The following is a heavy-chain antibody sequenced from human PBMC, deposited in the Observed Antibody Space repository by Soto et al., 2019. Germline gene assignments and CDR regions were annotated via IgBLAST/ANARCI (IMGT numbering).Heavy chain of an antibody. CDR2: IFHGGNT. Sequence: SETLSLTCAVSGFFISSGNYWGWIRKPPGKGLEWIGSIFHGGNTYYNPSLKSRVTISVDMSKNQFSPKLNSVTAADTAVYYCARARWYDAFDVWGQGTVVTVSS. V-gene: IGHV4-38-2*01. J-gene: IGHJ3*01. CDR1: GFFISSGNY. D-gene: IGHD2-15*01. CDR3: ARARWYDAFDV.